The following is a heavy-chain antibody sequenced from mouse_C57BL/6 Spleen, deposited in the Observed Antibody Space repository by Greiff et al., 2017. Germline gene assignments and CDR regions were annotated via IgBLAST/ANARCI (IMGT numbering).Heavy chain of an antibody. Sequence: EVQLQESGPGLVKPSQSLSLTCSVTGYSITSGYYWNWIRQFPGNKLEWMGYISYDGSNNYNPSLKNRISITRDTSKNQFFLKLNSVTTEDTATYYCAREGGVRYFDVWGTGTTVTVSS. CDR2: ISYDGSN. D-gene: IGHD2-5*01. CDR1: GYSITSGYY. V-gene: IGHV3-6*01. J-gene: IGHJ1*03. CDR3: AREGGVRYFDV.